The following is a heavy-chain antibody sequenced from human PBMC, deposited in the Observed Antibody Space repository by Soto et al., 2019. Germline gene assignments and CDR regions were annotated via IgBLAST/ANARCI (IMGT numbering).Heavy chain of an antibody. CDR1: GYTFTSYG. CDR3: ARVGGGSGSYFAGDYGMDV. Sequence: ASVKVSCKASGYTFTSYGISWVRQAPGQGLEWMGWISAYNGNTDYAQKLQGRVTMTTDTSTSTAYMELRSLRSDDTAVYYCARVGGGSGSYFAGDYGMDVWGQGTTVTVSS. V-gene: IGHV1-18*01. J-gene: IGHJ6*02. D-gene: IGHD3-10*01. CDR2: ISAYNGNT.